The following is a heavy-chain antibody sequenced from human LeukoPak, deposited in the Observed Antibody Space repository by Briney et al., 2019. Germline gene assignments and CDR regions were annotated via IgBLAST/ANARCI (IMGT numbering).Heavy chain of an antibody. V-gene: IGHV3-23*01. D-gene: IGHD6-19*01. CDR1: GFTFSTYA. CDR2: ISGSGDST. CDR3: ARGVSSGWYYFDF. J-gene: IGHJ4*02. Sequence: PGGSLRLSCAASGFTFSTYAVNWVRQAPGKGLEWVSTISGSGDSTYYADSVKGRFTISRDSSKNTLYLQMNTLRVEDTAVYYCARGVSSGWYYFDFWGQGTLVTVS.